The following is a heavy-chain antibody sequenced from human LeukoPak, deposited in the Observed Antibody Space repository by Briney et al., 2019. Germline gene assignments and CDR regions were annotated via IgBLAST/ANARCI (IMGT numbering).Heavy chain of an antibody. CDR2: INHSGST. V-gene: IGHV4-34*01. CDR3: ASLVDSSGWSRWFDP. J-gene: IGHJ5*02. D-gene: IGHD6-19*01. CDR1: GGSFSAYY. Sequence: SETLSLTCAIYGGSFSAYYWNWIRQPPGKGMEWIGEINHSGSTNYNPSLKSRVTISVDTSKNQFSLKLSSVTAADTAVYYCASLVDSSGWSRWFDPWGQGTLVTVSS.